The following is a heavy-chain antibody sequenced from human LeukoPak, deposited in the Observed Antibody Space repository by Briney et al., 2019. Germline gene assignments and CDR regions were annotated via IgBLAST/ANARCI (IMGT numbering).Heavy chain of an antibody. J-gene: IGHJ3*02. CDR2: IKQDGSEK. CDR3: ARRQFNWGSAFDI. D-gene: IGHD7-27*01. CDR1: GFTFSSYS. V-gene: IGHV3-7*01. Sequence: GGSLRLSCAASGFTFSSYSMNWVRQAPGKGLEWVANIKQDGSEKYYVDSVKGRFTISRDNAKNSLSLQMNSLSTEDTAVYYCARRQFNWGSAFDIWGQGTMVTVSS.